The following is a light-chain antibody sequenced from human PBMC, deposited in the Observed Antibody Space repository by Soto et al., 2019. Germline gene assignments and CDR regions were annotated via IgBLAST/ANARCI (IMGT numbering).Light chain of an antibody. Sequence: DIQMTQSPSSLSASVGARVSITCRASQDIGHSLAWFQQKPGKAPKSLIYAAATLQSGVPSRFSGNGSGTHFTLTISSLQPEDFATYYCQQYNTDPRTFGQGTKVEIK. J-gene: IGKJ1*01. CDR2: AAA. V-gene: IGKV1-16*01. CDR1: QDIGHS. CDR3: QQYNTDPRT.